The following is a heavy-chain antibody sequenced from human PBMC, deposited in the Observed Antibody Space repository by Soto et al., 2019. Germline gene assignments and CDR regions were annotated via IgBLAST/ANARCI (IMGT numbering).Heavy chain of an antibody. CDR2: ISGSGGST. V-gene: IGHV3-23*01. CDR3: ALSRNYYGSGSHYYFDY. J-gene: IGHJ4*02. CDR1: GFTFSSYA. Sequence: GSLRLSCAASGFTFSSYAMSWVRQAPGKGLEWVSAISGSGGSTYYADSVKGRFTISRDNSKNTLYLQMNSLRAEDTAVYYCALSRNYYGSGSHYYFDYWGQGTLVTVSS. D-gene: IGHD3-10*01.